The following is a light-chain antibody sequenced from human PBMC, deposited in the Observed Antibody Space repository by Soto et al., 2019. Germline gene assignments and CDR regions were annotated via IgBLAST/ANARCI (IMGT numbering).Light chain of an antibody. CDR2: RAS. V-gene: IGLV1-47*01. Sequence: QSVLTQPPSTSATPGQRVTISCSGSSSNIGSNYVYWYQQLPGTSPPRLLIYRASQRPSGVPDRFSGSKSGTSASLAISGLRSEDEADYYCAAWDDTLSALVFGGGTQLTVL. J-gene: IGLJ2*01. CDR3: AAWDDTLSALV. CDR1: SSNIGSNY.